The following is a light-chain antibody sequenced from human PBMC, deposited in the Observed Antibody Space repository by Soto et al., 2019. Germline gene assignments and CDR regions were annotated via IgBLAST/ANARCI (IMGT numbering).Light chain of an antibody. CDR1: SSNIGAGYD. Sequence: QSVLTQPPSVSGAPGQRVTISCTGSSSNIGAGYDVHWYQQLPGTAPELLIYDNNNRPSGVPDRFSGSKSGTSASLAITGLQAEDEADYHCQSYDSSLSGSVFGGGTKLTVL. J-gene: IGLJ2*01. CDR3: QSYDSSLSGSV. CDR2: DNN. V-gene: IGLV1-40*01.